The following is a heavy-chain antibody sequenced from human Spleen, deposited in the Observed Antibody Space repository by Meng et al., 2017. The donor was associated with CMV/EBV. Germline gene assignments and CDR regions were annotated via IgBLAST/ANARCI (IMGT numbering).Heavy chain of an antibody. D-gene: IGHD5-24*01. CDR3: ARDARGLEMATITGAFDI. J-gene: IGHJ3*02. CDR1: GGTFSSYA. V-gene: IGHV1-69*05. CDR2: IIPIFGTA. Sequence: SVKVSCKASGGTFSSYAFSWVRQAPGQGLEWMGGIIPIFGTANYAQKFQGRVTITTDESTSTAYMELSSLRSEDTAVYYCARDARGLEMATITGAFDIWGQGTMVTVSS.